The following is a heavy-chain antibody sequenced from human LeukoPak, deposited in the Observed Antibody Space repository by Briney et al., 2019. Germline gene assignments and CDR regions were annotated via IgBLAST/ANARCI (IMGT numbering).Heavy chain of an antibody. Sequence: GGSLRLSCAASGFTSINYGMSWVRQAPGKGLEWVSSISGSASTTYYADSVKGRFTISRDNSKNTLYLQMNSLRAEDTAVYYRARVKRDCSGGSCYSYDYWGQGTLVTVSS. CDR2: ISGSASTT. CDR1: GFTSINYG. V-gene: IGHV3-23*01. J-gene: IGHJ4*02. CDR3: ARVKRDCSGGSCYSYDY. D-gene: IGHD2-15*01.